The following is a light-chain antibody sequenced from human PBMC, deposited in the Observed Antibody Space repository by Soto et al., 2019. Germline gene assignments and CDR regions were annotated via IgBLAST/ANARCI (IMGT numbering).Light chain of an antibody. Sequence: EIVLTQSPGTLSLSPGERGTLSCRASQSVSSNNLAWYQQKPGQAPRLLIYGASHRATGIPDRFSGSGSGTDFTLSISRLEPEDFAVYYCQQYGGSPTFGLGTKVDI. V-gene: IGKV3-20*01. CDR3: QQYGGSPT. CDR2: GAS. J-gene: IGKJ1*01. CDR1: QSVSSNN.